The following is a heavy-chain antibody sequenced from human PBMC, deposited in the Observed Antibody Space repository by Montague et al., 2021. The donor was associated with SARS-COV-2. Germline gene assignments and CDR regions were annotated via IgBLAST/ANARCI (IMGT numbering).Heavy chain of an antibody. J-gene: IGHJ2*01. D-gene: IGHD5/OR15-5a*01. CDR3: ASRAQCQLSWFFDL. Sequence: SETLSLTCTVSGGSISCGTYYWGWVRQPAGKGLEWIGSINSSGNTYYNPSLKSRVTISVDTSKNQFSLKLTSVTAADTAVYYCASRAQCQLSWFFDLWGRGTLVTVSS. CDR2: INSSGNT. CDR1: GGSISCGTYY. V-gene: IGHV4-39*01.